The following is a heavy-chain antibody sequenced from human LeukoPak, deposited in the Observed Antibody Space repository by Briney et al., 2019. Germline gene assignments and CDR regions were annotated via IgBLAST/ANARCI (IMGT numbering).Heavy chain of an antibody. CDR3: ATDITEDAFDI. CDR2: FDLEDDET. CDR1: GHTLTELS. V-gene: IGHV1-24*01. J-gene: IGHJ3*02. D-gene: IGHD3-10*01. Sequence: ASVTVSCKVSGHTLTELSIHWVRQAPGKGLEWMGGFDLEDDETIYAQNFKGRVTMTEDTFTDTAYMDLSSLRSEDTAVYYCATDITEDAFDIWGQGTMVTVSS.